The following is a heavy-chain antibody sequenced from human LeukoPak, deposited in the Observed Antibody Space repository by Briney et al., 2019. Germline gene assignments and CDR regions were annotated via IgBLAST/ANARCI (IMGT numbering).Heavy chain of an antibody. CDR2: ISGSGGST. CDR1: GFTLSSYA. Sequence: PGGSLRLSCAASGFTLSSYAMSWVRQAPGKGLEWVSAISGSGGSTYYADSVKGRFTISRDNSKNTLYLQMNSLRAEDTAVYYCAKGSVDTAMVPLDFGYWGQGTLVTVSS. V-gene: IGHV3-23*01. CDR3: AKGSVDTAMVPLDFGY. D-gene: IGHD5-18*01. J-gene: IGHJ4*02.